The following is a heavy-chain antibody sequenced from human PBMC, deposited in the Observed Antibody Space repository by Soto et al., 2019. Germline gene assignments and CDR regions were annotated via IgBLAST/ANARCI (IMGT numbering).Heavy chain of an antibody. J-gene: IGHJ4*02. CDR3: ARTAYYYDSSGYYFDC. V-gene: IGHV3-33*01. D-gene: IGHD3-22*01. CDR2: IWYDGRNT. CDR1: GFTFSSYG. Sequence: LRLSCAASGFTFSSYGMHWVRQAPGKGLEWVAVIWYDGRNTYYADSVKGRFTISRDNSKNTLYLQMNSLRAEDTAVYYCARTAYYYDSSGYYFDCWGQGTLVTVSS.